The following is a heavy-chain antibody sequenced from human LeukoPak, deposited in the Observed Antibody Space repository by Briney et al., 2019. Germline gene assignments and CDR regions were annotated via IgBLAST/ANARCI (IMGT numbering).Heavy chain of an antibody. J-gene: IGHJ4*02. CDR2: ISSSSSSYI. D-gene: IGHD1-1*01. CDR3: ARIQLYHGDFDS. CDR1: GFTFSSYS. Sequence: GGSLRLSCAASGFTFSSYSMSWVRQAPGKGLEWVSSISSSSSSYIYYAESVKGRFTISRDDAKNSLSLQMNSLRAEDTATYYCARIQLYHGDFDSWGQGTLVTVSS. V-gene: IGHV3-21*01.